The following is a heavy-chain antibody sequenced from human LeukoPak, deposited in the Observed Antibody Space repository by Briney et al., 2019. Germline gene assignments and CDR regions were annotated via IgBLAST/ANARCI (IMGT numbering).Heavy chain of an antibody. CDR1: GYAFTSYA. CDR3: ARGGYSGSSRIPNY. D-gene: IGHD1-26*01. J-gene: IGHJ4*02. CDR2: INTNTGNP. Sequence: ASVKVSCKASGYAFTSYAMNWVRQAPGQGLEWMGWINTNTGNPTYAQGFTGRFVFSLDTSVSTAYLQISSLKAEDTAVYYCARGGYSGSSRIPNYWGQGTLVTVSS. V-gene: IGHV7-4-1*02.